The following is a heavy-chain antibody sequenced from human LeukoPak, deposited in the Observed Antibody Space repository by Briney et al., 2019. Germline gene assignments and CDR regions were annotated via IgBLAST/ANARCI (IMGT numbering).Heavy chain of an antibody. J-gene: IGHJ4*02. V-gene: IGHV4-59*01. Sequence: SETLSLTCTVSGGSISSYYWSWIRQPPGKGLEWIGYIYYSGSTNCNPSLKSRVTISVDTSKNQFSLKLSSVTAADTAVYYCARVYHDFWSGYYSAHYFDYWGQGTLVTVSS. CDR1: GGSISSYY. CDR2: IYYSGST. D-gene: IGHD3-3*01. CDR3: ARVYHDFWSGYYSAHYFDY.